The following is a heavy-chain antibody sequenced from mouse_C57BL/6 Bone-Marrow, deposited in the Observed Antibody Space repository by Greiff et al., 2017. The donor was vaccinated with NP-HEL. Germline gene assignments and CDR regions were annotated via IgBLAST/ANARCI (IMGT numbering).Heavy chain of an antibody. CDR2: ISDGGSYT. D-gene: IGHD2-4*01. CDR3: ARDFPIYDDYDVGFAY. J-gene: IGHJ3*01. CDR1: GFTFSSYA. Sequence: EVKVVESGGGLVKPGGSLKLSCAASGFTFSSYAMSWVRQTPEKRLAWVATISDGGSYTYYPDNVKGRFTISRDNAKNNLYLQMSLLKSEDTAMYYGARDFPIYDDYDVGFAYWGQGTLVTVSA. V-gene: IGHV5-4*01.